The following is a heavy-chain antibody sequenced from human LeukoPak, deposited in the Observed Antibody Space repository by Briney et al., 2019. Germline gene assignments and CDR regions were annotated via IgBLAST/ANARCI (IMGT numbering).Heavy chain of an antibody. D-gene: IGHD2-8*02. Sequence: PGGSLRLSCAASGFSFSVYAMTWVRQAPRKRPQWGSSITGPRLTAFYSASVRGRFTISSDKSKNTVYLQMTGVSAEDTAIYYCAKEQYTAGRKKPHAVHDYWGPGALVTVAS. J-gene: IGHJ4*02. CDR1: GFSFSVYA. CDR2: ITGPRLTA. CDR3: AKEQYTAGRKKPHAVHDY. V-gene: IGHV3-23*01.